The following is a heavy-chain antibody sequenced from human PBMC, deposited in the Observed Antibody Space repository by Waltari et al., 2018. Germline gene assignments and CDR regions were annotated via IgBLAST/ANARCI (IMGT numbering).Heavy chain of an antibody. Sequence: QVQLVESGGGVVQPGRTLRLSGAVSGFTFSDYVMHWVRQAPGKGLEWVAIILYTGSKPFYTESVKGRFTISRDNSKNSLYLQMNSLRAEDTAVYFCAKDYCAGGSCYIDDWGQGTPVSVSS. J-gene: IGHJ4*02. D-gene: IGHD2-15*01. CDR1: GFTFSDYV. CDR3: AKDYCAGGSCYIDD. V-gene: IGHV3-30*18. CDR2: ILYTGSKP.